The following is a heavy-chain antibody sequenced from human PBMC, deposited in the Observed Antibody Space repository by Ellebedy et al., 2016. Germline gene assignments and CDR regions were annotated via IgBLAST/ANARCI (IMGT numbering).Heavy chain of an antibody. J-gene: IGHJ6*03. Sequence: SVKVSCXASGGTFSSYAISWVRQAPGQGLEWMGGIIPIFGTANYAQKFQGRVTITADESTSTAYMELSSLRSEDTAVNYCASQTLAAAGTYYMDVWGKGTTVTVSS. CDR2: IIPIFGTA. V-gene: IGHV1-69*13. D-gene: IGHD6-13*01. CDR3: ASQTLAAAGTYYMDV. CDR1: GGTFSSYA.